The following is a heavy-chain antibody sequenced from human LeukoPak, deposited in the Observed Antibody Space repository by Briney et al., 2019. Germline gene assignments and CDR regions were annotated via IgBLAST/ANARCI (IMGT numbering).Heavy chain of an antibody. V-gene: IGHV1-18*01. CDR1: GYTFTTYG. Sequence: ASVKVSCKASGYTFTTYGINWVRQAPGQGLEWMGWISTYDGNTIYAQKLRDRVTMIRDTSTSTVYMDLRSLRSDGTAVYYCARDQPRRGPGNHDYWGQGTLVTVSS. J-gene: IGHJ4*02. CDR2: ISTYDGNT. D-gene: IGHD1-26*01. CDR3: ARDQPRRGPGNHDY.